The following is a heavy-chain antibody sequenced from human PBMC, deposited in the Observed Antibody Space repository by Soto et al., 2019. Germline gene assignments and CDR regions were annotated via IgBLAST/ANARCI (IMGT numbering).Heavy chain of an antibody. D-gene: IGHD3-10*01. CDR2: IWYEGTTK. J-gene: IGHJ5*02. CDR3: ARDVGSSGSSRWLDT. Sequence: GGSLRLSCVAFGFTLSNYGMHWVRQAPGKGLEWIALIWYEGTTKYSTDSMKGRFSISRDQSKSTLYLQVNSLRAEDTATYYCARDVGSSGSSRWLDTWGQGTLVTVSS. V-gene: IGHV3-33*08. CDR1: GFTLSNYG.